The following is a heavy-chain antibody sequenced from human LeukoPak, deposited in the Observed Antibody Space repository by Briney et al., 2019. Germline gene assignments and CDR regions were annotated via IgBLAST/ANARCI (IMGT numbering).Heavy chain of an antibody. CDR1: GGSISSYY. Sequence: SETLSLTCTVSGGSISSYYWSWIRQPAGKGLEWIGRIYTSGSTNYNPSLKSRVTMSVDTSKNQFSLKLSSVTAADTAVYYCARVVQSSSSSQYYYYYYMDVWGKGTTVTVSS. D-gene: IGHD6-6*01. V-gene: IGHV4-4*07. CDR3: ARVVQSSSSSQYYYYYYMDV. CDR2: IYTSGST. J-gene: IGHJ6*03.